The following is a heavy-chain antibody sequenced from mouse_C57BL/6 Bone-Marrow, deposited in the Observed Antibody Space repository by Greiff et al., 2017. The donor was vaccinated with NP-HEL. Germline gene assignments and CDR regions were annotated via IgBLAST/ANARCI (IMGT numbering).Heavy chain of an antibody. CDR2: ISSGGSYT. J-gene: IGHJ2*01. CDR1: GFTFSSYG. Sequence: EVKLEESGGDLVKPGGSLKLSCAASGFTFSSYGMSWVRQTPDKRLEWVATISSGGSYTYYPDSVKGRFTISRDNAKNTLYLQMSSLKSEDTAMYYCARQRLPFDYWGQGTTLTVSS. V-gene: IGHV5-6*02. D-gene: IGHD2-2*01. CDR3: ARQRLPFDY.